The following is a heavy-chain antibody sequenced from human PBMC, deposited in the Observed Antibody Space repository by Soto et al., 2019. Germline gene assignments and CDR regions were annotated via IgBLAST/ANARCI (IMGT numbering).Heavy chain of an antibody. J-gene: IGHJ6*02. CDR3: AKVGSDTAMVTYYYYYGMDV. Sequence: GGSLRLSCAASGFTFSSYAMSWVRQAPGKGLEWVSAISGSGGSTYYADSVKGRFTISRDNSKNTLYLQMNSLRAEDTAVYYYAKVGSDTAMVTYYYYYGMDVWGQGTTVTVSS. V-gene: IGHV3-23*01. CDR2: ISGSGGST. D-gene: IGHD5-18*01. CDR1: GFTFSSYA.